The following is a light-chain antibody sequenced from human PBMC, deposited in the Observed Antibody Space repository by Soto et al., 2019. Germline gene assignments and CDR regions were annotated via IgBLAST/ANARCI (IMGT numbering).Light chain of an antibody. CDR1: SSDVGGYNY. CDR3: SSYGGSNNVV. V-gene: IGLV2-8*01. J-gene: IGLJ2*01. CDR2: EVS. Sequence: QSALTQPPSASGSPGQSVTISCTGTSSDVGGYNYVSWYQQHPGKVPKLIISEVSKRPSGVPDRFSGSKSGNTASLTVSGLQAEDEADYYCSSYGGSNNVVFGGGTKVTVL.